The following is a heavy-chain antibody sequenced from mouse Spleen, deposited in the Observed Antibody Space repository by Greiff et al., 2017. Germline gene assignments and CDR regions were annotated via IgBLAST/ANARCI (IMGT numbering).Heavy chain of an antibody. V-gene: IGHV1-69*01. Sequence: QVQLQQPGAELVMPGAAVKLSCKASGYTFTSYWMHWVKQRPGQGLEWIGEIDPSDSYTNYNQKFKGKATLTVDKSSSTAYMQLSSLTSEDSAVYYCARWGYDGDYWGQGTTLTVSS. J-gene: IGHJ2*01. D-gene: IGHD2-14*01. CDR2: IDPSDSYT. CDR3: ARWGYDGDY. CDR1: GYTFTSYW.